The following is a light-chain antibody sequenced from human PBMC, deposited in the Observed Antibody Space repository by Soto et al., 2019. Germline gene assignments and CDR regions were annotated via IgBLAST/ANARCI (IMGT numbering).Light chain of an antibody. CDR3: SSYTSISTYV. Sequence: QSALTQPASASGSPGQSITISCTGTSRDVGGYNYVSWYQQHPGKAPKLMIYEVSNRPAGVSNRFSGSKSGNTASLTISGLQAEDEADYYCSSYTSISTYVFGTGTKLTVL. CDR1: SRDVGGYNY. CDR2: EVS. V-gene: IGLV2-14*01. J-gene: IGLJ1*01.